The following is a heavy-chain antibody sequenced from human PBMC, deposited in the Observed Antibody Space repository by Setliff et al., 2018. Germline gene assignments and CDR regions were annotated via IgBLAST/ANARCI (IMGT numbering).Heavy chain of an antibody. CDR1: GFSLSGSA. D-gene: IGHD5-18*01. J-gene: IGHJ3*02. CDR3: TFARDGYDVFDI. Sequence: GESLKISCAASGFSLSGSAVYWVRQASVKGLEWIGRIRGRTDNYATAYAASVRGRFTISRDDSKNTAYLQMNSLKTEDTAVYYCTFARDGYDVFDIWGQGTMVTVSS. V-gene: IGHV3-73*01. CDR2: IRGRTDNYAT.